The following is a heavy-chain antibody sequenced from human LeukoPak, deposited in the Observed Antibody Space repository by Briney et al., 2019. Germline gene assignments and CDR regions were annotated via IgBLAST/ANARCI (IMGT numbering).Heavy chain of an antibody. D-gene: IGHD3-10*01. J-gene: IGHJ4*02. Sequence: PSETLSLTCTASGGSFSPYYWNWIRQPPGKGMEWIGNIFQTAYTTYNPSLKSRATISGDTSRSQFALTLTSVTAADAAVYYCVRTYGSGRTDFDHWGQGILVTVSS. CDR2: IFQTAYT. CDR1: GGSFSPYY. V-gene: IGHV4-4*09. CDR3: VRTYGSGRTDFDH.